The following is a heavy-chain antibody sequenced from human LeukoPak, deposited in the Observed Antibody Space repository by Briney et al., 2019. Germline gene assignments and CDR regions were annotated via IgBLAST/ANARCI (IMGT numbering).Heavy chain of an antibody. CDR3: ARHQMVGDFDY. CDR1: GGSISSYY. Sequence: SETLSLTCTVSGGSISSYYWSWIRQPPGKGLEWIGYIYYSGSTNYNPSLKSRVTISVDTSKNQFSLKLSSVTAADTAVNYCARHQMVGDFDYWGQGTLVTVSS. CDR2: IYYSGST. J-gene: IGHJ4*02. V-gene: IGHV4-59*08. D-gene: IGHD2-8*01.